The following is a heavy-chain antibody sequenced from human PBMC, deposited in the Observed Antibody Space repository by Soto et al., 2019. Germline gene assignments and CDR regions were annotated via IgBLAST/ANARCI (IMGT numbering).Heavy chain of an antibody. V-gene: IGHV4-31*03. CDR1: GGSISSGGYY. CDR2: IYYSGST. CDR3: AGSYSSSWYWFDP. J-gene: IGHJ5*02. Sequence: PSETLSLTCTVSGGSISSGGYYWSWIRQHPGKGLEWIGYIYYSGSTYYNPSLKSRVTISVDTSKNQFSLKLSSVTAADTAVYYCAGSYSSSWYWFDPWGQGTLVTVSS. D-gene: IGHD6-13*01.